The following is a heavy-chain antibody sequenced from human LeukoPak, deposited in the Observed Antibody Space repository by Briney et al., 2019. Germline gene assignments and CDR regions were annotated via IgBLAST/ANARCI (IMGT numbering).Heavy chain of an antibody. J-gene: IGHJ5*02. CDR1: GGTFSSYT. CDR2: IIPILGIA. Sequence: GSSVKVSCKASGGTFSSYTISWVRQAPGQGLGWMGKIIPILGIANYAQKFQSRVTITADKSTSTAYMKLSSLRSEDTAVYYCARDGTYYYDSSGYYYWFDPWGQGTLVTVCS. CDR3: ARDGTYYYDSSGYYYWFDP. D-gene: IGHD3-22*01. V-gene: IGHV1-69*04.